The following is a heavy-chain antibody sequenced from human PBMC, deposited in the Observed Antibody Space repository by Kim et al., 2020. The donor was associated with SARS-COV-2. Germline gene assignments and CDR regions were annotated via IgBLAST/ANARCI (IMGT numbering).Heavy chain of an antibody. Sequence: GGSLRLSCAASGFTFSSYWMSWVRQAPGKGLEWVANIKQDGSEKYYVDSVKGRFTISRDNAKNSLYLQMNSLRAEDTAVYYCARDWADYGSGSYYYYGMDAWGQGTTGTVSS. J-gene: IGHJ6*02. D-gene: IGHD3-10*01. CDR2: IKQDGSEK. CDR3: ARDWADYGSGSYYYYGMDA. CDR1: GFTFSSYW. V-gene: IGHV3-7*01.